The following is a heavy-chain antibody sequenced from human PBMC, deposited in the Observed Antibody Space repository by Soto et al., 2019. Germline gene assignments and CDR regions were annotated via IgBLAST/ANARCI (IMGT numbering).Heavy chain of an antibody. J-gene: IGHJ4*02. CDR1: GGSISSYY. V-gene: IGHV4-59*08. D-gene: IGHD5-12*01. CDR3: AGFYENAHVDC. CDR2: LYYSGGT. Sequence: SDTPRLTCTPSGGSISSYYWGRCRQLPGNGLEWLGCLYYSGGTNYSPSLKTRVTISVDTSKNQFSLRVSSLAAADTPMYYCAGFYENAHVDCWGQGALVT.